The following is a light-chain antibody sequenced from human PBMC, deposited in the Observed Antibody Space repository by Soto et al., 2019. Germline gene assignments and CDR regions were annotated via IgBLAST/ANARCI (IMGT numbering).Light chain of an antibody. CDR3: SSYTTSSTYV. CDR1: SSDVGGYSY. V-gene: IGLV2-14*03. CDR2: DVS. Sequence: QSALTQPASVSGSPGQSITISCTGTSSDVGGYSYISRYQHNPGRAPKLMIYDVSNRPSGVSDRFSGSKSGNTASLTISRLQAEDEADYYCSSYTTSSTYVFGSGTKVTV. J-gene: IGLJ1*01.